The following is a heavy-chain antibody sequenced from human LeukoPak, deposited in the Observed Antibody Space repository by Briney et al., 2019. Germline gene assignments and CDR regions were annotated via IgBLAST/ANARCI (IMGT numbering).Heavy chain of an antibody. CDR3: ARARGDYGDYYFDY. D-gene: IGHD4-17*01. CDR2: INPNSGGT. CDR1: GYTFTGYY. Sequence: ASVKVSCKASGYTFTGYYMHWVRQAPGQGLEWMGWINPNSGGTNYAQKFQGGVTMTRDTSISTAYMELSRLRSDDTAVYYCARARGDYGDYYFDYWGQGTLVTVSS. J-gene: IGHJ4*02. V-gene: IGHV1-2*02.